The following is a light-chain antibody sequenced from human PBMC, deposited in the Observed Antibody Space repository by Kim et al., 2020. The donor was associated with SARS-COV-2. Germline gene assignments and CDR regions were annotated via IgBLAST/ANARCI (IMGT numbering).Light chain of an antibody. CDR3: QVWDSSTGV. J-gene: IGLJ3*02. Sequence: SYELTQPLSVSVALGQTARITCGGNNIGSKNVHWYQQKPGQAHVLVIYRDNNRPSGIPERFSGSNSGNMATLTISRAQAGDEADYYCQVWDSSTGVFGGGTQLTVL. CDR2: RDN. CDR1: NIGSKN. V-gene: IGLV3-9*01.